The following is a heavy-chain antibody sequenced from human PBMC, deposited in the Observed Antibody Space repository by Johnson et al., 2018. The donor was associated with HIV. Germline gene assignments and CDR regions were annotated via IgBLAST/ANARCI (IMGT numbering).Heavy chain of an antibody. CDR1: GLSFSNFG. CDR2: IYSDGSST. CDR3: ARESGGQYDAFDI. D-gene: IGHD3-16*01. V-gene: IGHV3-74*01. Sequence: EKLVESGGGVVQPGKSLTLSCVASGLSFSNFGIHWVRQVPGKGLEWVSVIYSDGSSTSYADSVKGRFTISRDNAKNTLYLQMNSLRAEDTAVYYCARESGGQYDAFDIWGQGTMVTVSS. J-gene: IGHJ3*02.